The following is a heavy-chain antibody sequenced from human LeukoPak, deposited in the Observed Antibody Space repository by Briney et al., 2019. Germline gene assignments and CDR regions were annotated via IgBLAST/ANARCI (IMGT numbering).Heavy chain of an antibody. V-gene: IGHV3-30*04. Sequence: GGPLRLSCAASGITFNNHALHWVRQAPGKGLKWLSLISYDGDNSYYADSVKGRFTISRANSRRTLYLHLKGLRHEDSAVYFCARARRTTVAFIDAFDLWGLGTTLTVSS. CDR2: ISYDGDNS. J-gene: IGHJ3*01. CDR1: GITFNNHA. D-gene: IGHD1-1*01. CDR3: ARARRTTVAFIDAFDL.